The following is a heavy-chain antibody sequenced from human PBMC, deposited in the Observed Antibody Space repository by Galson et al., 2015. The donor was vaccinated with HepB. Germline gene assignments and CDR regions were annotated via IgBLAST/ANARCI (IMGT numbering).Heavy chain of an antibody. CDR1: GASIISYY. V-gene: IGHV4-59*08. CDR3: ARRWGSQQQAFDI. J-gene: IGHJ3*02. Sequence: ETLSLTCTVSGASIISYYWSWIRQPPGKGLEWIGYIYYSGSTNYNPSLKSRVTISVDTSKNQFSLKLSSVTAADTAVYYCARRWGSQQQAFDIWGQGTMVTVSS. CDR2: IYYSGST. D-gene: IGHD6-13*01.